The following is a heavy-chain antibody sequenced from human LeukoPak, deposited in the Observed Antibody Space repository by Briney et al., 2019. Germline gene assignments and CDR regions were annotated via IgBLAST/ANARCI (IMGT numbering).Heavy chain of an antibody. Sequence: SETLSLTCTVSGGSISSYYWSWIRQPPGKGLEWIGYIYYSGSTNYDPSLKSRVTISVDTSKNQFSLKLSSVTAADTAVYYCARFGTYYYDSSGYADAFDIWGQGTMVTVSS. CDR1: GGSISSYY. D-gene: IGHD3-22*01. V-gene: IGHV4-59*01. CDR3: ARFGTYYYDSSGYADAFDI. J-gene: IGHJ3*02. CDR2: IYYSGST.